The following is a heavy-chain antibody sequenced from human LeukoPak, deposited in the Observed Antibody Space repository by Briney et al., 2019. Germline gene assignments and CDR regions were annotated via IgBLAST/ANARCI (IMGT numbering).Heavy chain of an antibody. D-gene: IGHD3-16*02. Sequence: PSETLSLTCAVYGGSFSGYYWSWIRQPPGKGLEWIGEINHSGSTNYNPSLMSRVTISVDTSKNQFSLKLSSVTAADTAVYYCARGSYDYVWGSYRRPRNWFDPWGQGTLVTVSS. CDR1: GGSFSGYY. CDR3: ARGSYDYVWGSYRRPRNWFDP. J-gene: IGHJ5*02. CDR2: INHSGST. V-gene: IGHV4-34*01.